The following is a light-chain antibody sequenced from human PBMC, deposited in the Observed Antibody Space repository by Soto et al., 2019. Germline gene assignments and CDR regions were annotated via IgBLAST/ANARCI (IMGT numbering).Light chain of an antibody. CDR1: QSVSSSY. CDR3: QQYGRSPTT. CDR2: SAS. J-gene: IGKJ1*01. Sequence: EIVLTQSPSTLXXXPXXXTXXXCXPSQSVSSSYLAWYQQKPGQAPRFLIYSASSRATGIPDRFSGSGSGTDFTLTISRLEPEDFAVYYCQQYGRSPTTFGQGTKVDI. V-gene: IGKV3-20*01.